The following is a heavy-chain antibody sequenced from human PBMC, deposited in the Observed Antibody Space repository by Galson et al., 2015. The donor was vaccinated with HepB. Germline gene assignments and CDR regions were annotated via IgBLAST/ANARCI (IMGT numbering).Heavy chain of an antibody. CDR3: AKDRSRRGGSGWLLDY. CDR2: ISGSGGST. V-gene: IGHV3-23*01. Sequence: SLRLSGAASGFTFSIYAMSWVRQAPGKGLEWVSAISGSGGSTYYADSVKGRFTISRDNSKNTLYLQMNSLRAEDTAVYYCAKDRSRRGGSGWLLDYWGQGTLVTVSS. J-gene: IGHJ4*02. CDR1: GFTFSIYA. D-gene: IGHD6-19*01.